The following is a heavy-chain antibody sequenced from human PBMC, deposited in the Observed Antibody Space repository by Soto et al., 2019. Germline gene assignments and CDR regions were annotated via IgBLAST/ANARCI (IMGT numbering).Heavy chain of an antibody. CDR1: RFTFSTYE. V-gene: IGHV3-48*03. CDR3: VRYCSSTLCNGVATRTFDY. D-gene: IGHD2-2*01. J-gene: IGHJ4*02. Sequence: EVQLVESGGALVQPGGSLRLSCAASRFTFSTYEMHWLRQAPGKGLEWVSYISSGGDTVHYADSVKGRFTISRDNTRNSLYLQMNSLRDEDTALYYGVRYCSSTLCNGVATRTFDYWGQGTLVTVSS. CDR2: ISSGGDTV.